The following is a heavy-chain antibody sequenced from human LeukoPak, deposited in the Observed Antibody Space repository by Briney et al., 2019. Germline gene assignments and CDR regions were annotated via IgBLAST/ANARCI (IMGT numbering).Heavy chain of an antibody. J-gene: IGHJ6*02. V-gene: IGHV4-39*07. D-gene: IGHD4-17*01. CDR1: GGSITSGSFY. CDR3: ARATVTRNYGMDV. Sequence: PSETLSLTCTVSGGSITSGSFYWGWIRQPPGKGLEWIASVYSSGNTYYKPSLQSRLTISLDTSKNQFSLKLSSVTAADTAVYYCARATVTRNYGMDVWGQGTTVTVSS. CDR2: VYSSGNT.